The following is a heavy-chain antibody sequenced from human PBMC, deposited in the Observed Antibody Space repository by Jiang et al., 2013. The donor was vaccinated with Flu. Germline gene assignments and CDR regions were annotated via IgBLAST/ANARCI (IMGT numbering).Heavy chain of an antibody. CDR2: VRHDGNSK. D-gene: IGHD3-22*01. CDR3: AKDQTYSFDTSGSYFDY. J-gene: IGHJ4*02. Sequence: WVRQAPGKGLEWVAFVRHDGNSKYYAESVKGRFTISRDNSKNTLYLQMHSLRPDDTAVYYCAKDQTYSFDTSGSYFDYWGQGALVTVSS. V-gene: IGHV3-30*02.